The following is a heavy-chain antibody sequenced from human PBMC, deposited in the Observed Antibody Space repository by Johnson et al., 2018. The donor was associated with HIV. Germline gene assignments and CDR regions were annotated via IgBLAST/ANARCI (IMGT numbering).Heavy chain of an antibody. D-gene: IGHD5-24*01. V-gene: IGHV3-NL1*01. CDR3: AKIRGEMATTDAFDI. J-gene: IGHJ3*02. CDR2: IYSGGTT. CDR1: GFSFSSYG. Sequence: QVQLVESGGGVVQPGGSLRLSCAASGFSFSSYGMYWARQAPDKGLEWVSVIYSGGTTWYADSVKGRFTISRDNSRDTVHLQMNSLRAGDTAVYYCAKIRGEMATTDAFDIWGQGTMVTVSS.